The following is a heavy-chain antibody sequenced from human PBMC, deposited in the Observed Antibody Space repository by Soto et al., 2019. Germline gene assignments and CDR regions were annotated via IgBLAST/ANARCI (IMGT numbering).Heavy chain of an antibody. J-gene: IGHJ4*02. CDR2: IGPEGGAT. V-gene: IGHV1-2*02. CDR1: GYTFTGHY. CDR3: GRGRSGQIVVFY. D-gene: IGHD1-26*01. Sequence: ASVKVSCKASGYTFTGHYIHWVRQAPEQGPEWMGEIGPEGGATRYAQKFQGRVTMTRDTSITTVYMELKNLSPDDTAVYYCGRGRSGQIVVFYWGQGTPVTVSS.